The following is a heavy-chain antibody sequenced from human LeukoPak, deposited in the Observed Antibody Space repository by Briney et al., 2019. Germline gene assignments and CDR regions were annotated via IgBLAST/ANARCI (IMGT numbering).Heavy chain of an antibody. V-gene: IGHV3-23*01. J-gene: IGHJ6*03. D-gene: IGHD6-19*01. CDR1: GFTFSSYA. CDR2: ISGSGGST. CDR3: AKDRQQWLEYYYYYYMDV. Sequence: GGSLRLSCAASGFTFSSYAMSWVRQAPGKGLEWVSAISGSGGSTYYADSVKGRFTISRDNSKNTLYLQMNSLRAEDTAVYYCAKDRQQWLEYYYYYYMDVWGKGTTVTVSS.